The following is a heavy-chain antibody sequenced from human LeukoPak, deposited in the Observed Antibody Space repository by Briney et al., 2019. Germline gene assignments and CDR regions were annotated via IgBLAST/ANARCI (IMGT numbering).Heavy chain of an antibody. CDR2: IYYSGST. CDR3: ARATTITIFGVGPDYFDY. D-gene: IGHD3-3*01. CDR1: GGSISSYY. Sequence: SETLSLTCTVSGGSISSYYWSWIRQPPGKGLEWIRYIYYSGSTNYNPSLKSRVTISVDTSKNQFSLKLSSVTAADTAVYYCARATTITIFGVGPDYFDYWGQGTLVTVSS. J-gene: IGHJ4*02. V-gene: IGHV4-59*01.